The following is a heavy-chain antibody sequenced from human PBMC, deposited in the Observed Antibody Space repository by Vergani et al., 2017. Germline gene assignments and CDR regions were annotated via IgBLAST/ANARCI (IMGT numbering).Heavy chain of an antibody. Sequence: QLQLQQSGPGLVKPSETLFLTCTVSGGSISSGSYYWSWIRQPAGKGLEWIGRLYTSGSTNYNPSLKSRVTISVDTSKNQFSLKLSSVTAADTAVYYCASSRYSSSWYGGHGMDVWGQGTTVTVSS. CDR1: GGSISSGSYY. CDR2: LYTSGST. J-gene: IGHJ6*02. D-gene: IGHD6-13*01. V-gene: IGHV4-61*02. CDR3: ASSRYSSSWYGGHGMDV.